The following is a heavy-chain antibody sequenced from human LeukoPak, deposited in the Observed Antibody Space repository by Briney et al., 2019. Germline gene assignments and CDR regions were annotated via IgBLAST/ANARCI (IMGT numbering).Heavy chain of an antibody. D-gene: IGHD3-10*01. J-gene: IGHJ5*02. V-gene: IGHV4-34*01. CDR2: INHSGST. CDR3: ARGLSLVRYYYGSGSLNFDP. Sequence: SETLSLTCAVYGGSFSGYYWSWIRQPPGKGLEWIGEINHSGSTNYNPSLKSRVTISVDTSKNQFSLKLSSVTAADTAVYYCARGLSLVRYYYGSGSLNFDPWGQGTLVTVSS. CDR1: GGSFSGYY.